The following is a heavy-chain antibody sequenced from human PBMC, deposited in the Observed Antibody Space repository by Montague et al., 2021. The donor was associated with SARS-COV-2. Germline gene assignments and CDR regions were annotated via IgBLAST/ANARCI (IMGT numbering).Heavy chain of an antibody. V-gene: IGHV4-59*05. CDR2: FYFGGKF. Sequence: SETLSLTCTVSGVSISSYYWIWIRQPPRKGLEWIGSFYFGGKFLYNSSLESRVTISVDTSKNQFSLQLSSVTASDTAVYYCARHSGGSEVAGLDYWGQGILVTVSS. CDR1: GVSISSYY. D-gene: IGHD6-19*01. J-gene: IGHJ4*02. CDR3: ARHSGGSEVAGLDY.